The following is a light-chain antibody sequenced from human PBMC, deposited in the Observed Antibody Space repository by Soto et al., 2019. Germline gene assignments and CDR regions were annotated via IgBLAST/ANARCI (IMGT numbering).Light chain of an antibody. CDR2: AAS. J-gene: IGKJ5*01. CDR3: QQYYSFPYT. Sequence: DIQMTQSPSSLSASVGDRVTITCRASQSISSNLNWYQQKPGKVPKLLIYAASSLQSGVPSGFSGSGSGTDFTLTISCLRSEDFATYYCQQYYSFPYTFGQGTRLEI. V-gene: IGKV1-39*01. CDR1: QSISSN.